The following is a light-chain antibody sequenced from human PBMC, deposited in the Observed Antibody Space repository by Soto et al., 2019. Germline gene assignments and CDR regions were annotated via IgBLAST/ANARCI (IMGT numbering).Light chain of an antibody. Sequence: DIQMTQSPSTLSGSVGDRVTITCRASQTISSWLAWYQQKPGKAPKLLIYKASTLKSGVPSRFSGSGSGTELTLTISSLQPDDFATYYCQHYNSYSEAFGQGT. CDR1: QTISSW. J-gene: IGKJ1*01. CDR2: KAS. CDR3: QHYNSYSEA. V-gene: IGKV1-5*03.